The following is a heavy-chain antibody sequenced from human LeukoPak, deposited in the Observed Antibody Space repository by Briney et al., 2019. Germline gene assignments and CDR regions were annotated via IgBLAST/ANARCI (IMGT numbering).Heavy chain of an antibody. CDR1: GFTFSSYA. D-gene: IGHD6-19*01. Sequence: GGPLRLSCAASGFTFSSYAMSWVRQAPGKGLEWVSAISGSGGSTYYTDSVKGRFTISRDNSKNTLYLQMNSLRAEDTAVYYCAKAPLTVAGTYYFDYWGQGTLVTVSS. J-gene: IGHJ4*02. CDR2: ISGSGGST. V-gene: IGHV3-23*01. CDR3: AKAPLTVAGTYYFDY.